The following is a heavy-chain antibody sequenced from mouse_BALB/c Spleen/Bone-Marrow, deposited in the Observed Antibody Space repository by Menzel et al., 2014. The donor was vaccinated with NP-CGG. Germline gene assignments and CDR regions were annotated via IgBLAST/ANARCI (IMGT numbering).Heavy chain of an antibody. D-gene: IGHD1-1*01. J-gene: IGHJ2*01. CDR2: IYPGSGGT. Sequence: VQLQQSGAELVRPGTSVKVSCKASGYAFTNYLIEWVKQRPGQGLEWIGVIYPGSGGTNYNEKSRDKATLTANKSSSTAYMQLSSLTSDDSAVYFCARGTTVYYFDYWGHGTTLTVSS. CDR1: GYAFTNYL. V-gene: IGHV1-54*01. CDR3: ARGTTVYYFDY.